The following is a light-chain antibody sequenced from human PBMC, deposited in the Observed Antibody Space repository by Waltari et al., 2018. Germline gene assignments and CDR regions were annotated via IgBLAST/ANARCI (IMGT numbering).Light chain of an antibody. CDR2: SDN. CDR1: HFNIGANT. V-gene: IGLV1-44*01. J-gene: IGLJ2*01. CDR3: STWDDSLSGVL. Sequence: QPVLTQPPSASGTPGQRVTISCSGRHFNIGANTVKWYQQLPGTAPKLLIYSDNRRFSGVPDRCSASKSGTSAALAISGLQSEDEADFYGSTWDDSLSGVLFGEGTKLTVV.